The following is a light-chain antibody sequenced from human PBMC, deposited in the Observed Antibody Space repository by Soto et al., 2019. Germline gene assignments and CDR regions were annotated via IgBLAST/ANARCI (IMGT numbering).Light chain of an antibody. V-gene: IGLV1-44*01. CDR3: AAWDDSLNGRYV. CDR1: SSNIGSNT. CDR2: SNN. J-gene: IGLJ1*01. Sequence: QSVLTQPPSASGTPGQRVTISCSGSSSNIGSNTVNWYQQLPGTAPKLLIYSNNQRPSGVPDRFSGSKSGTSASLAISGLQSEDEADYYCAAWDDSLNGRYVFGTGPRSPS.